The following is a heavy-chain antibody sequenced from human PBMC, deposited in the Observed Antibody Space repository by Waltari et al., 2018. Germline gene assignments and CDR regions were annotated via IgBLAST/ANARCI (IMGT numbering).Heavy chain of an antibody. J-gene: IGHJ5*02. V-gene: IGHV2-5*01. CDR1: GFSLSTSGVG. D-gene: IGHD3-3*01. Sequence: QITLKESGPTLVKPTQTLTLTCTFSGFSLSTSGVGVGWIRQPPGKALEWLALIYWNDDKRYSPSLKSRLTITKDTSKNQVVLTMTNMDPVDTATYYCAHKDYDFLLGEENWFDPWGQGTLVTVSS. CDR3: AHKDYDFLLGEENWFDP. CDR2: IYWNDDK.